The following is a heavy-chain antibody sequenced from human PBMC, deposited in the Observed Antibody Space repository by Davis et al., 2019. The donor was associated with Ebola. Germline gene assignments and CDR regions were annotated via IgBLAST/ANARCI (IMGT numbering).Heavy chain of an antibody. Sequence: MPSETLSLTCTVSGGSISSSSYYWGWIRQPPGKGLEWIGCIYYSGSTYYNPSLKSRVTISVDTSKNQFPLKLSSVTAADTAVYYCARLDIAALDYWGQGTLVTVSS. CDR3: ARLDIAALDY. CDR2: IYYSGST. J-gene: IGHJ4*02. CDR1: GGSISSSSYY. D-gene: IGHD6-13*01. V-gene: IGHV4-39*01.